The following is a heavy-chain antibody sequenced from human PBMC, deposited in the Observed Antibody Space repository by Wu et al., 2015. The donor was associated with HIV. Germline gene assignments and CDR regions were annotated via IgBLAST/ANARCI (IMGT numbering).Heavy chain of an antibody. CDR1: GGTFSSYA. CDR3: ARCRTHAHDYGDYVGEGYYYYGMDV. Sequence: QVQLVQSGAEVKKPGSPVKVSCKASGGTFSSYAISWVRQAPGQGLEWMGRIIPIFGTANYAQKFQGRVTITADESTSTAYMELSSLRSEDTAVYYCARCRTHAHDYGDYVGEGYYYYGMDVWGQGTTVTVSS. J-gene: IGHJ6*02. CDR2: IIPIFGTA. D-gene: IGHD4-17*01. V-gene: IGHV1-69*13.